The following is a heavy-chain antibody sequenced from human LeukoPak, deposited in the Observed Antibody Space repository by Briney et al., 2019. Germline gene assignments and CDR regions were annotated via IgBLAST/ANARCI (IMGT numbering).Heavy chain of an antibody. CDR1: VLTFSSYG. Sequence: GGSLRLSCALSVLTFSSYGTHGVRQAPGKGLECVADISSDGSNKYYADSVKGRFTISRDNSKNTLYLQMNSLRAEDTAVYYCAKDPIAVAGNNYFGMDVWGQGTTVSVCS. V-gene: IGHV3-30*18. D-gene: IGHD6-19*01. CDR3: AKDPIAVAGNNYFGMDV. J-gene: IGHJ6*02. CDR2: ISSDGSNK.